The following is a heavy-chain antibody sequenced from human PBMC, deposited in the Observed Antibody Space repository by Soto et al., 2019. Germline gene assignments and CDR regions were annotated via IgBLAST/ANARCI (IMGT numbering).Heavy chain of an antibody. CDR1: GYTFTGYY. D-gene: IGHD3-22*01. J-gene: IGHJ4*02. V-gene: IGHV1-2*02. CDR2: INPNSGGT. CDR3: ARADRSGYYFFDF. Sequence: ASVKVSCKASGYTFTGYYMHWVRQAPGQGLEWMGWINPNSGGTNYAQKFQGRVTMTRDTSISTAYMELSRLRSDDTAVYYCARADRSGYYFFDFRGQGTLVTVSS.